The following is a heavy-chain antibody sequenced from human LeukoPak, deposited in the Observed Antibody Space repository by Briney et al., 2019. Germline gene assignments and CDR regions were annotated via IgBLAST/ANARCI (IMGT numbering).Heavy chain of an antibody. D-gene: IGHD3-3*01. CDR2: ISGSGGST. CDR3: AKDQGPVLRFLEWNWFDP. Sequence: PGGSLRLSCAASGFTFSSYAMSWVRQAPGKGLEWVSAISGSGGSTYYADSVKGRFTISRDNSKNTLYLQMNSLRAEDTAVYYCAKDQGPVLRFLEWNWFDPWGQGTLVTVSS. J-gene: IGHJ5*02. V-gene: IGHV3-23*01. CDR1: GFTFSSYA.